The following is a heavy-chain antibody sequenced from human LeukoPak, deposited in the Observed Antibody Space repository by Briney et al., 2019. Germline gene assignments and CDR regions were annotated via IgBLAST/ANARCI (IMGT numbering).Heavy chain of an antibody. CDR2: IYSGGST. Sequence: SGGSLRLSCAASGFTVSSNYMSWVRQAPGKGLEWVSVIYSGGSTYYADSVKGRFTISRDNSKNTLYLQMNSLRAEDTAVYYCAKVGLSYSSSWYYFDYWGQGILVTVSS. CDR3: AKVGLSYSSSWYYFDY. V-gene: IGHV3-53*01. D-gene: IGHD6-13*01. CDR1: GFTVSSNY. J-gene: IGHJ4*02.